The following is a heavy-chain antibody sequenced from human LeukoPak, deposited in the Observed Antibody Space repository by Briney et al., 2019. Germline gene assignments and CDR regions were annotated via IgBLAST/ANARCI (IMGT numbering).Heavy chain of an antibody. D-gene: IGHD5-24*01. CDR1: GGSISSYY. Sequence: PSETLSLTCTVSGGSISSYYWSWIRQPPGKGLEWIGYIYYSGSTNYNPSLKSRVTISVDTSKNQFSLKLSSVTAADTAVYYCARVWMATSIPIFDYWGQGTLVTVSS. V-gene: IGHV4-59*01. CDR2: IYYSGST. CDR3: ARVWMATSIPIFDY. J-gene: IGHJ4*02.